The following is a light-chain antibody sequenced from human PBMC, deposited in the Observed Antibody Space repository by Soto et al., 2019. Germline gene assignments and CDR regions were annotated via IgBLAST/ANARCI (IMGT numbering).Light chain of an antibody. V-gene: IGKV3D-15*01. CDR1: QSVSNN. CDR3: QQYNNWPQT. CDR2: DAS. J-gene: IGKJ1*01. Sequence: EIVLTQSPGTLSLSPGERATLSCRASQSVSNNLAWYQQKPGQAPRLLIYDASKRATDIPDRFIGSGSGTDFTLTISSLQSEDFAVYYCQQYNNWPQTFGQGTRWIS.